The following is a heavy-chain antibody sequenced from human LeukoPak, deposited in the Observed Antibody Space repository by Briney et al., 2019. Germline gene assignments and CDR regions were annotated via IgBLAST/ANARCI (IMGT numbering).Heavy chain of an antibody. CDR1: GYTFTGYY. D-gene: IGHD6-13*01. V-gene: IGHV1-2*02. CDR2: INPNSGGT. CDR3: ARSIAAAGGDIDY. Sequence: ASVKVSCKASGYTFTGYYMHWVRRAPGQGLEWMGWINPNSGGTNYAQKFQGRVTMTRDTSISTAYMELSRLRSDDTAVYYCARSIAAAGGDIDYWGQGTLVTVSS. J-gene: IGHJ4*02.